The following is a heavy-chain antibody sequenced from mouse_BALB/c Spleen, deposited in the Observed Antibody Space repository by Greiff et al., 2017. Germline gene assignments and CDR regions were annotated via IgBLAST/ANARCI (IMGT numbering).Heavy chain of an antibody. CDR3: ARRGLSRPFAY. Sequence: VKLQESGAELMKPGASVKISCKATGYTFSSYWIEWVKQRPGHGLEWIGEILPGSGSTNYNEKFKGKATFTADTSSNTAYMQLSSLTSEDSAVYYCARRGLSRPFAYWGQGTLVTVSA. D-gene: IGHD1-1*01. V-gene: IGHV1-9*01. CDR1: GYTFSSYW. J-gene: IGHJ3*01. CDR2: ILPGSGST.